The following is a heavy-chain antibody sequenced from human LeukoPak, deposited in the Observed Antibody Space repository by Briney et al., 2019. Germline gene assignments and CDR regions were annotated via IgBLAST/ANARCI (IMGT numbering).Heavy chain of an antibody. CDR3: ARATTLNYYDSSAYYFDY. D-gene: IGHD3-22*01. Sequence: SPSETLSLTCTVSGGSISSSSHYWGWIRQPPGKGLEWIGSIYYSGSTYYNPSLKSRVTMSVDTSKNQFSLKLSSVTAADTAVYYCARATTLNYYDSSAYYFDYWGQGTLVTVSS. V-gene: IGHV4-39*07. CDR1: GGSISSSSHY. CDR2: IYYSGST. J-gene: IGHJ4*02.